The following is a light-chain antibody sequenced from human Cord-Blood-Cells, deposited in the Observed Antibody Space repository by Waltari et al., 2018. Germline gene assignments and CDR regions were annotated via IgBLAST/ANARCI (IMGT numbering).Light chain of an antibody. J-gene: IGLJ3*02. CDR2: YKSDSDK. CDR1: SGINVVTYR. CDR3: MIWHSSAWV. V-gene: IGLV5-45*02. Sequence: QAVLTQPSSLSASPGASASLTCTLRSGINVVTYRIYWYQPKPGRPPQYLLRYKSDSDKQQGSGVPSRFSGSKDASANAGILLISGLQSEDEADYYCMIWHSSAWVFGGGTKLTVL.